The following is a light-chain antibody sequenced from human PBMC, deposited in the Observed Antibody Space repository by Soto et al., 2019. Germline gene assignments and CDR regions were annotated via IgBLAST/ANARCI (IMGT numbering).Light chain of an antibody. V-gene: IGKV3-15*01. CDR2: RAS. Sequence: EIVMTQSPATLSVSPGGSATLSCRASQHVSSNFAWYRQKPGQAPTLLIYRASTRATGIPARFSGSGSGTEFTLANSSLQSEDFAVYYCQQYNNWPYTFGQGTKLEIK. CDR1: QHVSSN. J-gene: IGKJ2*01. CDR3: QQYNNWPYT.